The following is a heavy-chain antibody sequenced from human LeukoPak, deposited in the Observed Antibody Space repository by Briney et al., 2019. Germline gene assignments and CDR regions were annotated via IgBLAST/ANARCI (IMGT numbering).Heavy chain of an antibody. J-gene: IGHJ4*02. CDR1: GFTFSDYY. CDR3: ATDTAMENLDY. D-gene: IGHD5-18*01. V-gene: IGHV3-11*01. Sequence: GGSLRLSCAASGFTFSDYYMSWIHQAPGKGLEWVSYISSSGSTIYYADSVKGRFTISRDNAKNSLYLQMNSLRAEDTAVYYCATDTAMENLDYWGQGTLVTVSS. CDR2: ISSSGSTI.